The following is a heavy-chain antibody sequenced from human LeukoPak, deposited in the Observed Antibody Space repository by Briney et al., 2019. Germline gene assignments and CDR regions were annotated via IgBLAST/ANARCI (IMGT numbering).Heavy chain of an antibody. CDR3: ARGPIFTMNRSYYFDY. CDR2: INHSGST. Sequence: SETLSLTCAVYGGSFSGYYWSWIRQPPGKGLEWIGEINHSGSTNYNPSLKSRVTISVDTSKNQFSLKLSSVTAANTAVYYCARGPIFTMNRSYYFDYWGQGTLVTVSS. J-gene: IGHJ4*02. V-gene: IGHV4-34*01. D-gene: IGHD3-22*01. CDR1: GGSFSGYY.